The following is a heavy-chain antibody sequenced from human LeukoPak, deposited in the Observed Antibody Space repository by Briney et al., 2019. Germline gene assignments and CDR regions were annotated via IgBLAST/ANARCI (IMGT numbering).Heavy chain of an antibody. V-gene: IGHV3-21*01. D-gene: IGHD3-22*01. CDR1: GFTFSSYS. Sequence: GGSLRLSCAASGFTFSSYSMNWVRQAPGKGLEWVSSISSSSYIYYADSVKGRFTISRDNSKNTLYLQMNSLRAEDTAVYYCAKASTYYYDSSGYSDAFDIWGQGTMVTVSS. CDR2: ISSSSYI. CDR3: AKASTYYYDSSGYSDAFDI. J-gene: IGHJ3*02.